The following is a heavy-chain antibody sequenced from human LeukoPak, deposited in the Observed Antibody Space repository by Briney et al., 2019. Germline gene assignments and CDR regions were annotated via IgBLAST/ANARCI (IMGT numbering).Heavy chain of an antibody. Sequence: GGSLRLSCAASGFTFSSYGMHWVRQAPGKGLEWVAVIWYDGSNKYYADSVKGRFTISRDNSKNTLYLQMNSLRAEDTAVYYCARDLRDTAIDYWGQGTLVTVSS. V-gene: IGHV3-33*01. CDR3: ARDLRDTAIDY. CDR1: GFTFSSYG. J-gene: IGHJ4*02. CDR2: IWYDGSNK. D-gene: IGHD5-18*01.